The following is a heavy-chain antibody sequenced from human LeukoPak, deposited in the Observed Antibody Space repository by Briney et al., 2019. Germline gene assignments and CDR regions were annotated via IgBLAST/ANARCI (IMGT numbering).Heavy chain of an antibody. Sequence: ASVKVSCKASGYTFTSYGISWVRQAPGQGLEWMGWISAYNGNTNYAQKLQGRVTMTTDTSTSTAYMELSRLRSDDTAVYYCANSQYYDFWSGSASYMDVWGKGTTVTVSS. V-gene: IGHV1-18*01. J-gene: IGHJ6*03. D-gene: IGHD3-3*01. CDR1: GYTFTSYG. CDR2: ISAYNGNT. CDR3: ANSQYYDFWSGSASYMDV.